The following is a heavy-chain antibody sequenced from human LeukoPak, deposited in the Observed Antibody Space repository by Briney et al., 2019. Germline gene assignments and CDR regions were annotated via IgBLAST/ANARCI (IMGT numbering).Heavy chain of an antibody. Sequence: PSETLSLTCDVYGGSFSGYYWSWIRQPPGKGLEWIGRIYTSGSTNYNPSLKSRVTMSRDTAKNQFSLKLSSVTAADTAVYYCASSRGDYGADGRFDYWGQGTLVTVSS. CDR3: ASSRGDYGADGRFDY. CDR2: IYTSGST. D-gene: IGHD4-17*01. CDR1: GGSFSGYY. J-gene: IGHJ4*02. V-gene: IGHV4-59*10.